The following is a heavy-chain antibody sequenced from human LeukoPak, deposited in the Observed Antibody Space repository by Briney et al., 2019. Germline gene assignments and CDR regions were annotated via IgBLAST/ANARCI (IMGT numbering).Heavy chain of an antibody. CDR1: GFTFSSHA. V-gene: IGHV3-23*01. J-gene: IGHJ4*02. D-gene: IGHD3-22*01. CDR2: ISGGGGST. CDR3: AERTDSSGVDYYFDY. Sequence: GGSLRLSCAASGFTFSSHAVSWVRQAPGKGLEWVSGISGGGGSTYYADSVKGRFTISRDNSKNTLYLQMNSLRAEDTAVYYCAERTDSSGVDYYFDYWGQGTLVTVSS.